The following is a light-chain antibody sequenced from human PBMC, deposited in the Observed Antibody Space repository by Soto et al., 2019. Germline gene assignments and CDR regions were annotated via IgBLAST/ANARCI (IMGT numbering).Light chain of an antibody. CDR3: QQYGTAPWT. J-gene: IGKJ1*01. V-gene: IGKV3-20*01. CDR1: QSVSSSY. Sequence: EIVLTQSPGTLSLSTGERATLSCRASQSVSSSYLAWYQQKPGQAPRLLLYGAYNRATGIPDRFSGSGSGTDFTLTISRLEPEDFAVYYCQQYGTAPWTFGQGTKVDI. CDR2: GAY.